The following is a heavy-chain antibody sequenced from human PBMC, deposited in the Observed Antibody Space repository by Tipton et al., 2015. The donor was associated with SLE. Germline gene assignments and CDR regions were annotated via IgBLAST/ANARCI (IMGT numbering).Heavy chain of an antibody. J-gene: IGHJ3*02. V-gene: IGHV3-30*02. CDR1: GFTFSSYG. D-gene: IGHD3-3*01. Sequence: SLRLSCAASGFTFSSYGMHWVRQAPGKGLEWVAFIRYDGSNKYYADSVKGRFTISRDNSKKTLYLQMNSLRAEDTAVYYCARQPDFWSGYGAFDIWGQGTMVTVSS. CDR2: IRYDGSNK. CDR3: ARQPDFWSGYGAFDI.